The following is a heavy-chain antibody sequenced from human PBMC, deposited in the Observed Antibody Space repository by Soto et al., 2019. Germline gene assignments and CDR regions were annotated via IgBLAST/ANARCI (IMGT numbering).Heavy chain of an antibody. CDR3: ARDYPPDYYDSSGYYFGGWFDL. CDR1: GYTFTSSY. V-gene: IGHV1-2*02. J-gene: IGHJ5*02. D-gene: IGHD3-22*01. CDR2: INPNSGGT. Sequence: ASVKVSCKASGYTFTSSYMHWVRQAPGQGLEWMGWINPNSGGTNYAQKFQGRVTMTRDTSISTAYTELSRLRFDDTAVYYCARDYPPDYYDSSGYYFGGWFDLRGQGLLVTVS.